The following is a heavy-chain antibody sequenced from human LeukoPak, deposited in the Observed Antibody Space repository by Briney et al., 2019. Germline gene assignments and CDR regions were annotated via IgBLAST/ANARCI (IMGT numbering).Heavy chain of an antibody. V-gene: IGHV4-31*03. CDR3: ARASSRGGYFNS. CDR2: IYYSGST. CDR1: GGSISSGGYY. Sequence: SQTLSLTCTVSGGSISSGGYYWSWIRQHPGKGLEWIGYIYYSGSTYYNPSLKSRVTISVDTSDNQFSLKLNSVTAADTAVYYCARASSRGGYFNSWGQGTLVTVSS. J-gene: IGHJ4*02. D-gene: IGHD3-9*01.